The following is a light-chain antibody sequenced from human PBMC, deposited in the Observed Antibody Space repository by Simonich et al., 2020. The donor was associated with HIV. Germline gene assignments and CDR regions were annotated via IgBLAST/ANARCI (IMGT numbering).Light chain of an antibody. J-gene: IGLJ3*02. Sequence: QSALTQPASVSGSPGQSITISCTGTSSDVGGYNYVSWYQQHPGKAPKLMIYEFSKRPSGVSNRCSGSKSGNTASLTISGLQAEDEADYYCSSYTSSSTLVFGGGTKLTVL. V-gene: IGLV2-14*01. CDR2: EFS. CDR1: SSDVGGYNY. CDR3: SSYTSSSTLV.